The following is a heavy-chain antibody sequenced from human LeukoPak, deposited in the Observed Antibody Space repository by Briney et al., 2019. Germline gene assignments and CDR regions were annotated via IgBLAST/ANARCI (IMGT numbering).Heavy chain of an antibody. D-gene: IGHD3-10*01. CDR1: GFTFSSYA. Sequence: GGSLRLSCAASGFTFSSYAMSWVRQAPGKGLEWLSEIGGGGDGAYHADSVKGRFTISRDNSKNTLYLQMNSLRAEDTAVYYCTTSWPKVREGDQWGQGTLVTVSS. J-gene: IGHJ4*02. V-gene: IGHV3-23*01. CDR2: IGGGGDGA. CDR3: TTSWPKVREGDQ.